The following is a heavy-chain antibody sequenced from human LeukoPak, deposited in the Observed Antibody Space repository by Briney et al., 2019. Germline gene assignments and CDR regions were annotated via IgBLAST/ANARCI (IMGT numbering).Heavy chain of an antibody. CDR3: ARLGSDTAMGNNWFDP. D-gene: IGHD5-18*01. J-gene: IGHJ5*02. CDR2: IYYSGST. Sequence: SETLSLTCTVSGGSISSSSYYWGWIRQPPGKGLEWIGSIYYSGSTYYNPSLKSRVTISVDTSKNQFSLKLSSVTAADTAVYYCARLGSDTAMGNNWFDPWGQGTLVTVSS. V-gene: IGHV4-39*01. CDR1: GGSISSSSYY.